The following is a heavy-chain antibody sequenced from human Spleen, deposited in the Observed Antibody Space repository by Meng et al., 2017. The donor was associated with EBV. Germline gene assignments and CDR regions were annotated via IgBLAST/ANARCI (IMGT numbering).Heavy chain of an antibody. J-gene: IGHJ4*02. CDR3: ATGRYSGYESYFDS. V-gene: IGHV1-2*06. Sequence: QGQVVQSGVEVKKAGASLKVSCKASGYTFTGQYMQWVRQAPGQGLEWMGRINPDSGDADYVQKFQGRVTMTRDTSISTAYMELRNLTSDDTAVYYCATGRYSGYESYFDSWGQGTLVTVSS. CDR2: INPDSGDA. D-gene: IGHD5-12*01. CDR1: GYTFTGQY.